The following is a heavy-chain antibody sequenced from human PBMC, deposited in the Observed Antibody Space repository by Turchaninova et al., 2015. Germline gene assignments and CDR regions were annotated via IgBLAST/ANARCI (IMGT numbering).Heavy chain of an antibody. CDR1: GDSISNNAYY. CDR2: IHYSGTT. Sequence: QLQLQESGPGLVKPSETLYPTRPLSGDSISNNAYYWGWIRQPPGKDLEWIGNIHYSGTTYSNPSLQSRVTTSIDTSKNQFSLKLSSVTAADTAVYYCARAPCSGNSCFYWYFDFWGRGTLVTVSS. D-gene: IGHD2-15*01. V-gene: IGHV4-39*07. J-gene: IGHJ2*01. CDR3: ARAPCSGNSCFYWYFDF.